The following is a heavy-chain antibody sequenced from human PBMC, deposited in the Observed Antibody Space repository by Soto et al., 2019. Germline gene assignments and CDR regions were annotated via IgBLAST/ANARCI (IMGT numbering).Heavy chain of an antibody. Sequence: SETLSLTCTVSGGSISNYYWTWIRRPPGKGLEWIASISYSGTTNYNPSLKSRVTISIDTSKNQFSLKFNSVTAADTAVYYCAREGYNFGPFDYWGQGALVTVSS. CDR3: AREGYNFGPFDY. V-gene: IGHV4-59*01. CDR2: ISYSGTT. D-gene: IGHD5-18*01. CDR1: GGSISNYY. J-gene: IGHJ4*02.